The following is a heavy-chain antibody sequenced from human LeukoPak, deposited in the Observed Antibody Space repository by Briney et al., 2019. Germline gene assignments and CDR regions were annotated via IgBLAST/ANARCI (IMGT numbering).Heavy chain of an antibody. D-gene: IGHD5-18*01. CDR2: IYYTGTT. Sequence: PSETLSLTCTVSGGSISSSLYHWGWIRQSPGKNLEWLGSIYYTGTTHYNPSLKSRVTISVDTSKNQFSLKLSSVTAADTAVYYCAREGGGYSYGYAFDIWGQGTMVTVSS. J-gene: IGHJ3*02. V-gene: IGHV4-39*07. CDR3: AREGGGYSYGYAFDI. CDR1: GGSISSSLYH.